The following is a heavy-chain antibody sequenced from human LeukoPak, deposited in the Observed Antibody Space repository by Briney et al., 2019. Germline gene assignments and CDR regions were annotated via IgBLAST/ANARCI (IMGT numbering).Heavy chain of an antibody. CDR3: ARDLLGWLVRFRGGRSAFDI. V-gene: IGHV4-4*02. CDR2: IYHSGST. D-gene: IGHD6-19*01. CDR1: GGSISSSNW. Sequence: SETLSLTCAVSGGSISSSNWWSWVRQPPGKGLEWIGEIYHSGSTNYNPSLKSRVTISVDKSKNQFSLKLSSVTAADTAVYYCARDLLGWLVRFRGGRSAFDIWGQGTMVTVSS. J-gene: IGHJ3*02.